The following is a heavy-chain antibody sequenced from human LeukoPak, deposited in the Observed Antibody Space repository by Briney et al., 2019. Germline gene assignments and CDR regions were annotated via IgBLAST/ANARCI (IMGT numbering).Heavy chain of an antibody. CDR1: GFTVSSNY. CDR2: IYSAGNT. V-gene: IGHV3-53*04. CDR3: ATGGTPGYSSGRIDY. J-gene: IGHJ4*02. D-gene: IGHD6-19*01. Sequence: GWSLTLSCVASGFTVSSNYMSWLRQAPGKGLEGVSVIYSAGNTYYADSVKGRFTITRHNSENTLYLHMNSLRVEDTAVYFCATGGTPGYSSGRIDYCGQGTLVTVSS.